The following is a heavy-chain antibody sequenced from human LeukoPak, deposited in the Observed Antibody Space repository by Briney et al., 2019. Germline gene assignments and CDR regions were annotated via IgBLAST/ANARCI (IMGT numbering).Heavy chain of an antibody. V-gene: IGHV4-59*01. D-gene: IGHD3-3*01. Sequence: PSETLSLTCTVSGGSISSYYWSWIRQPPGKGLEWIGYIYYSGSTNYNPSLKSRATISVDTSKNQFSLKLSSVTAADTAVYYCARGLYYDFWSGYSNWFDPWGQGTLVTVSS. CDR2: IYYSGST. CDR1: GGSISSYY. CDR3: ARGLYYDFWSGYSNWFDP. J-gene: IGHJ5*02.